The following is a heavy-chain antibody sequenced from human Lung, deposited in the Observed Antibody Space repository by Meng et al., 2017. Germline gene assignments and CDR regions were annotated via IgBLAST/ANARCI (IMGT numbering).Heavy chain of an antibody. D-gene: IGHD4-11*01. CDR3: ARGPTTMAHDFDY. Sequence: QVQLQQWGAGLLKPSETLSSTCVVSCESFSDYYWSWIRQPPGKGLEWIGEINHSGSTNYNPSLESRATISVDTSQNNLSLKLSSVTAADSAVYYCARGPTTMAHDFDYWGQGTLVTVSS. V-gene: IGHV4-34*01. CDR1: CESFSDYY. J-gene: IGHJ4*02. CDR2: INHSGST.